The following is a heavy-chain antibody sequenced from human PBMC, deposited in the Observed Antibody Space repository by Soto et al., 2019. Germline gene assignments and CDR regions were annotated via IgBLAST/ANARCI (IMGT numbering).Heavy chain of an antibody. V-gene: IGHV4-30-4*01. CDR3: ARGGPTGGSYKYNWFDP. J-gene: IGHJ5*02. D-gene: IGHD2-15*01. CDR2: IYYSGST. CDR1: GGSISSGDYY. Sequence: TLSLTCTVSGGSISSGDYYWSWIRQPPGKGLEWIGYIYYSGSTYYNPSLKSRVTISVDTSKNQFSLKLSSVTAADTAVYYCARGGPTGGSYKYNWFDPWGQGTLVTVSS.